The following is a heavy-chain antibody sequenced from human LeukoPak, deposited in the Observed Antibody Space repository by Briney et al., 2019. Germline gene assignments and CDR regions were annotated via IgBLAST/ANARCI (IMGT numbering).Heavy chain of an antibody. CDR2: IKQDGNEK. CDR1: GFTFSSYW. CDR3: ARDIVVVPLVMGCFDP. V-gene: IGHV3-7*03. Sequence: PGGSLRLSCAASGFTFSSYWMSWVRQAPGKGLEWVANIKQDGNEKYYVDSVKGRFTISRDNAENSLYLQMNSLRAEDTAVYYCARDIVVVPLVMGCFDPWGQGTLVTVSS. D-gene: IGHD2-2*01. J-gene: IGHJ5*02.